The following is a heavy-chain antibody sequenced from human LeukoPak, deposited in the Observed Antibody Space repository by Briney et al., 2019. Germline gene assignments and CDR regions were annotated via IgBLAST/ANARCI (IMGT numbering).Heavy chain of an antibody. J-gene: IGHJ3*02. Sequence: PGGSLRLSCAASGFTFSSYSMNWVRQAPGKGLEWVSPISSSSSYIYYADSVKGRFTISRDNAKNSLYLQMNSLRAEDTAVYYCAREEGMSSGYYGDAFDIWGQGTMVTVSS. CDR3: AREEGMSSGYYGDAFDI. CDR1: GFTFSSYS. V-gene: IGHV3-21*01. D-gene: IGHD3-22*01. CDR2: ISSSSSYI.